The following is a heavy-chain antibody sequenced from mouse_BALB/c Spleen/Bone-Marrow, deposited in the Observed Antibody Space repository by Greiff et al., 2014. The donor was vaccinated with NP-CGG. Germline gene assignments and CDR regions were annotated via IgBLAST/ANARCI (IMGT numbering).Heavy chain of an antibody. CDR2: INPSTGHT. J-gene: IGHJ4*01. CDR3: ARGNWEAMDY. CDR1: GYTFTSHW. Sequence: QVHVKQSGAELAKPGASVKMSCKASGYTFTSHWMHWVKQRPGQGLEWIGYINPSTGHTEYDQKFKDKATLTADKSSSTACMQLSSLTSEDSAAYYCARGNWEAMDYWGQGTSVTVSS. V-gene: IGHV1-7*01. D-gene: IGHD4-1*01.